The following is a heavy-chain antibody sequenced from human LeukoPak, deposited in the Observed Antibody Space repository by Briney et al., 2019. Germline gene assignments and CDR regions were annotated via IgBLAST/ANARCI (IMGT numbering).Heavy chain of an antibody. J-gene: IGHJ4*02. CDR3: ARWHSHGRYFDY. V-gene: IGHV4-59*01. D-gene: IGHD2-21*01. CDR2: IYYSGST. CDR1: GGSISSYY. Sequence: KTSETLSLTCTVSGGSISSYYRSWIRQPPGKGLEWIGYIYYSGSTNYNPSLKSRVTISVDTSKNQFSLKLTSATAADTAVYYCARWHSHGRYFDYWGQGALVTVSS.